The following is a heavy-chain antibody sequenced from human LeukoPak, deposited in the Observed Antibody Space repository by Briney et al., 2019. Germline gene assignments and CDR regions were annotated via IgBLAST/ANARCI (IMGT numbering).Heavy chain of an antibody. Sequence: PGGSLRLSCAASGFTFSDYYMSWIRQGPGKGLEWVSDISSSGSYTNDADSVKGRFTISRDNAKNSLHLEMNSLRVEDTAVYYCAREGYNSGPIPFDSWGQGTLVTVSS. J-gene: IGHJ5*01. V-gene: IGHV3-11*06. D-gene: IGHD5-18*01. CDR2: ISSSGSYT. CDR3: AREGYNSGPIPFDS. CDR1: GFTFSDYY.